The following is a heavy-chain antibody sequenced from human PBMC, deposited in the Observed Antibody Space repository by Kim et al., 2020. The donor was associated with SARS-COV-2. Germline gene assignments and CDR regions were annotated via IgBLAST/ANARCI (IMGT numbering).Heavy chain of an antibody. J-gene: IGHJ6*02. V-gene: IGHV3-11*01. Sequence: GGSLRLSCAASGFTFSDYYMSWIRQAPGKGLEWVSYISSSGSTIYYADSVKGRFTISRDNAKNSLYLQMNSLRAEDTAVYYCAKRYFDWQRPLTGYGMDVWGQGTTVTVSS. CDR1: GFTFSDYY. CDR3: AKRYFDWQRPLTGYGMDV. CDR2: ISSSGSTI. D-gene: IGHD3-9*01.